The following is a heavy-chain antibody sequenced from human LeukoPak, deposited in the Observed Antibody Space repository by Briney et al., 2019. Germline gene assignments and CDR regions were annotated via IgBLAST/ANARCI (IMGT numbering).Heavy chain of an antibody. CDR3: ARVRAPLYYFDY. CDR1: GFTFSSYG. CDR2: IRYDGSNK. Sequence: PGGSLRLSCAASGFTFSSYGMHWVRRAPGKGLEWVAFIRYDGSNKYYADSVKGRFTISRDNSKNTLYLQMNSLRAEDTAVYYCARVRAPLYYFDYWGQGTLVTVSS. V-gene: IGHV3-30*02. J-gene: IGHJ4*02.